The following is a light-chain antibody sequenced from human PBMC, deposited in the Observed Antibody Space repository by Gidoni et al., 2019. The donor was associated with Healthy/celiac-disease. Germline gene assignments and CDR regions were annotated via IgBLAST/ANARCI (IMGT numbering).Light chain of an antibody. V-gene: IGKV3-20*01. CDR3: QQYGSSHGLT. CDR1: QSVSSSY. CDR2: GAS. J-gene: IGKJ4*01. Sequence: EIVLTQSPGTLSLSPGERANLSCSSSQSVSSSYLACYQQKPGQAPRLLIYGASSSATGIPDFTLTISRLVPEDVAVYYCQQYGSSHGLTFGGGTKVEIK.